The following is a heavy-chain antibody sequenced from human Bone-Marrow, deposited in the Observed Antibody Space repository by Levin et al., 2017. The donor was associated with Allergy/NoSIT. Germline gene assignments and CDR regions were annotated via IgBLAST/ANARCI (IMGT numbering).Heavy chain of an antibody. CDR2: IYSVGTT. D-gene: IGHD6-13*01. J-gene: IGHJ4*02. V-gene: IGHV3-53*01. CDR1: GFTVSNNY. CDR3: ARNTGSTNWS. Sequence: GESLKISCAASGFTVSNNYMSWVRQPPGKGLEWVSLIYSVGTTHYADSVRGRFTISRDHSENTLYLQMNNLRAEDTAVYYCARNTGSTNWSWGQGTLVTVSS.